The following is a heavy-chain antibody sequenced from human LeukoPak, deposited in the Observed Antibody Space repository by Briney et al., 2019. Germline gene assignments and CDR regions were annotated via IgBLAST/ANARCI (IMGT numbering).Heavy chain of an antibody. CDR2: INPSGGST. V-gene: IGHV1-46*01. CDR1: GYTFTSYY. Sequence: ASVKVSCKASGYTFTSYYMHWVRQAPGQGLEWMGIINPSGGSTSYAQKFQGRVTMTRDTSTSTVYMELSSLRSEDTAVYYCAREGDLDFWSGYSNSPFDYWGQGTLVTVSS. D-gene: IGHD3-3*01. CDR3: AREGDLDFWSGYSNSPFDY. J-gene: IGHJ4*02.